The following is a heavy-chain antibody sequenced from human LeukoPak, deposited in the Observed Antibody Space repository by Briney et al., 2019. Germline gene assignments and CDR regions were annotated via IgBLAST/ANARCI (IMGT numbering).Heavy chain of an antibody. CDR1: GGSISSHY. V-gene: IGHV4-59*11. Sequence: SETLSLTCSVSGGSISSHYWSWIGQPPGKGLEWIGYIYYSGSTKYNPSLKSRVTISVDTSKNQFSLKLSPVTAADTAVYYCARGGTTVTPGLLWFDPWGQGTLVTVSS. D-gene: IGHD4-17*01. J-gene: IGHJ5*02. CDR2: IYYSGST. CDR3: ARGGTTVTPGLLWFDP.